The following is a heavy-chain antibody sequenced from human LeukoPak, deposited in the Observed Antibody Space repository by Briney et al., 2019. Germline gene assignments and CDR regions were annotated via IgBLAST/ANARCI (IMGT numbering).Heavy chain of an antibody. CDR3: ASDRTYDISGYRFDL. D-gene: IGHD3-22*01. V-gene: IGHV3-7*01. Sequence: PGGSLRLSCAVSGFTFTNYWMTWVRQVPGKGLEWVANIRQDGGEKYYEDSVKGRFTISRDNAKNSLYLQMDSLRAEDTAVYYCASDRTYDISGYRFDLWGQGTLVTVSS. J-gene: IGHJ4*02. CDR1: GFTFTNYW. CDR2: IRQDGGEK.